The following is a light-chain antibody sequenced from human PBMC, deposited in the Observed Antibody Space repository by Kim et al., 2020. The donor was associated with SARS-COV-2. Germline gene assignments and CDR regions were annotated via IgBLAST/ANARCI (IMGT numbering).Light chain of an antibody. Sequence: VSPGQTASITCSGDKLGDKFACWYQQKPGQAPVLVIYQDSKRPSGIPERFSGSNSGNTATLTISRTQAMDEADYYCQAWDSSTEVFGTGTKVTVL. V-gene: IGLV3-1*01. CDR1: KLGDKF. J-gene: IGLJ1*01. CDR3: QAWDSSTEV. CDR2: QDS.